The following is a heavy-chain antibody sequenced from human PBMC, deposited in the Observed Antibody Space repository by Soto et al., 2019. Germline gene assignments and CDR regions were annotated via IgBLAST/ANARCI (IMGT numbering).Heavy chain of an antibody. Sequence: GGSLRLSCAASGFTFSSYAMSWVRQAPGKGLEWVSAISGSGGSTYYADSVKGRFTISRDNSKNTLYLQMSSLKSEDTAVYYCARGERLYYYYYGMDVWGQGSTVTVSS. J-gene: IGHJ6*02. D-gene: IGHD3-3*01. CDR1: GFTFSSYA. CDR3: ARGERLYYYYYGMDV. V-gene: IGHV3-23*01. CDR2: ISGSGGST.